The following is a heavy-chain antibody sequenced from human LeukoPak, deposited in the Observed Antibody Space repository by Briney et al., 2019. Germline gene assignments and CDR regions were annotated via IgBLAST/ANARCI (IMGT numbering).Heavy chain of an antibody. CDR1: GFTFSSYG. Sequence: PGGSPRLSCAASGFTFSSYGMHWVRQAPGKGLEWVAVISYDGSNKYYADSVKGRFTISRDNSKNTLYLQMNSLRAEDTAVYYCAKDPIGGIWIAVALYFDYWGQGTLVTVSS. CDR2: ISYDGSNK. D-gene: IGHD6-19*01. CDR3: AKDPIGGIWIAVALYFDY. V-gene: IGHV3-30*18. J-gene: IGHJ4*02.